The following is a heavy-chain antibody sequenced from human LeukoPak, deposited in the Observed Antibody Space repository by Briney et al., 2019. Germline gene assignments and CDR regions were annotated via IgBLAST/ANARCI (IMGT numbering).Heavy chain of an antibody. J-gene: IGHJ6*02. CDR3: AKDGYCTNGVCYYYYYYGMDV. CDR2: IPYDGSNK. Sequence: GGSLRLPCAASGFTFSSYGMHWVRQAPGKGLEWVAVIPYDGSNKYYADSVKGRFTISRDNSKNMLYLQMNSLRAEDTAVYYCAKDGYCTNGVCYYYYYYGMDVWGQGTTVTVSS. CDR1: GFTFSSYG. D-gene: IGHD2-8*01. V-gene: IGHV3-30*18.